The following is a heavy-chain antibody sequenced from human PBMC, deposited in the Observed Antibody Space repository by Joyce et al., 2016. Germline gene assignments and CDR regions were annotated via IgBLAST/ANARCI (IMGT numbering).Heavy chain of an antibody. CDR2: ISGNNGNT. CDR1: GYTFTSYG. J-gene: IGHJ6*02. V-gene: IGHV1-18*04. CDR3: ARRTYGLDV. Sequence: QVQLVQSGAEVKKPGVSVKVSCKASGYTFTSYGIRWVRQAPGQGLEWMGWISGNNGNTNYARKLQGRVTMTTDTSTSTAYMELRSLRPDDTAVYYGARRTYGLDVWGQGTTVTVSS.